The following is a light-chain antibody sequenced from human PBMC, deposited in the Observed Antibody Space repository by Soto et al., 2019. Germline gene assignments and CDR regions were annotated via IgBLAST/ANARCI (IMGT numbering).Light chain of an antibody. CDR2: GVT. CDR1: SSDVGGYNY. V-gene: IGLV2-14*01. Sequence: QSALTQPASVSGSPGQSITISCTGTSSDVGGYNYVSWYQQHPGIAPKLLIYGVTNRPSGVSTRFSGSKSGNKASLTISGLQAEDEADYLCSSYTSASTLLYLFGTGTKLTVL. J-gene: IGLJ1*01. CDR3: SSYTSASTLLYL.